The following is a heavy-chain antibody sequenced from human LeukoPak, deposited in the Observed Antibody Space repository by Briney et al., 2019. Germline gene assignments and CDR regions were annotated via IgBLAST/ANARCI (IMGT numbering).Heavy chain of an antibody. CDR3: AKVRGTLYYYGLDV. CDR1: GFTFRTYA. J-gene: IGHJ6*02. CDR2: ISGAGGST. V-gene: IGHV3-23*01. Sequence: GGSLRLSCAASGFTFRTYAMSWVRQAPGKGLKWVSSISGAGGSTYYADSVKGRFTISRDNSRNTLYLQMNSLRAEDTAVYYCAKVRGTLYYYGLDVWGQGTTVTVSS. D-gene: IGHD2-15*01.